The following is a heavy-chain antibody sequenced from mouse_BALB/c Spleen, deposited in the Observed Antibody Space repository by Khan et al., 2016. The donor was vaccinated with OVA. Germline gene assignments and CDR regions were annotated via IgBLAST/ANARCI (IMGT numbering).Heavy chain of an antibody. J-gene: IGHJ2*01. D-gene: IGHD1-1*01. Sequence: EVQLQESGGGLVQPGGSRKLSCAASGFTFNSYGMHWVRQAPEKGLEWVAYISGDSNTIYYTDTVKGRFTISRDNPKNTLFLQMTSLMSEDTAMYYCATSYVYGYYLDDWGPGTTLTVS. CDR1: GFTFNSYG. CDR2: ISGDSNTI. CDR3: ATSYVYGYYLDD. V-gene: IGHV5-17*02.